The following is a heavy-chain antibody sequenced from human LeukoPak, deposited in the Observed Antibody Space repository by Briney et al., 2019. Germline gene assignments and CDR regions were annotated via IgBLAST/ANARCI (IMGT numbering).Heavy chain of an antibody. J-gene: IGHJ4*02. CDR1: GYSFTAFY. V-gene: IGHV1-2*02. CDR2: THPRSGDT. CDR3: ARDGEYGTGSYYRGSFDY. Sequence: ASVKVSCKASGYSFTAFYIHWVRQAPGQGLEWMGWTHPRSGDTRYAQKFQGRVTMARDTSISTVYMDLSSLGSDDTAVYYCARDGEYGTGSYYRGSFDYWGQGILVTVSS. D-gene: IGHD3-10*01.